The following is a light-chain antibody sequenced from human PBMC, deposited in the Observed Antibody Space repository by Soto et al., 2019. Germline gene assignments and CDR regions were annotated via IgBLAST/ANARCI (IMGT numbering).Light chain of an antibody. CDR2: GAS. V-gene: IGKV1-17*03. J-gene: IGKJ5*01. Sequence: DIQMTQSPSAMSASVGDRVTITCRASQGIHKYLAWFQQKPGKVPKRLIDGASSLQSGVPSRCSGSGSWTEFTLAFSSLQPEDCATYYCLQHNFYPPTFGPGTRLE. CDR1: QGIHKY. CDR3: LQHNFYPPT.